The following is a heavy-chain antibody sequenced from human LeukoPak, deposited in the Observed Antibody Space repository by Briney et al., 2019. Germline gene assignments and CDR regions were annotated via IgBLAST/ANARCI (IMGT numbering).Heavy chain of an antibody. CDR3: AREKVPAAIGDYYYYMDV. Sequence: SETLSLTCTVSGGSISSSSSYWGWIRQPPGKGLEWIATIYYTGSTYYNPSLKSRVTISVDTSKNRFSLRLSSVTAAGTAVYYCAREKVPAAIGDYYYYMDVWGKGTTVTVSS. J-gene: IGHJ6*03. D-gene: IGHD2-2*02. V-gene: IGHV4-39*07. CDR2: IYYTGST. CDR1: GGSISSSSSY.